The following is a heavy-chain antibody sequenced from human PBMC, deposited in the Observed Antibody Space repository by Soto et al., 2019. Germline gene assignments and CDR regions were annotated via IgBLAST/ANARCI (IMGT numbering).Heavy chain of an antibody. CDR3: ARDGGRNSGGIDY. V-gene: IGHV1-69*01. D-gene: IGHD1-26*01. Sequence: QVQLVQSGAEVKKPGSSVKVSCKASGGTFSSYSINWVRQAPGQGLEWMGEIIPIFGTANYAQKFQGRVTITADESTSTASMELSSLRTEDTAVYYCARDGGRNSGGIDYWGQGTLVTVSS. J-gene: IGHJ4*02. CDR1: GGTFSSYS. CDR2: IIPIFGTA.